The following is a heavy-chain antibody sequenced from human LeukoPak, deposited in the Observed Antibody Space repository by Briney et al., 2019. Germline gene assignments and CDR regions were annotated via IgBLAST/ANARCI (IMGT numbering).Heavy chain of an antibody. Sequence: SETLSLTCAVYGGSFSGYYWSWIRQPPGKGLEWIGEINHSGSTNYNPSLKSRVTISVDTSKNQFSLKLSSVTAADTSVYYCARVTHAFDIWGQGTMVTVSS. V-gene: IGHV4-34*01. CDR2: INHSGST. CDR1: GGSFSGYY. J-gene: IGHJ3*02. CDR3: ARVTHAFDI. D-gene: IGHD4-23*01.